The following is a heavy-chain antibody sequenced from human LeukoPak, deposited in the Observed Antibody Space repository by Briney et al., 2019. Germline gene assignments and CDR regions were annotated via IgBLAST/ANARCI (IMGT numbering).Heavy chain of an antibody. Sequence: SETLSLTCAVYGGSFSGYYWSWLRQPPGKGLEWIGEINHSGSTNYNPSLKSRVTISVDTSKNQFSLKLSSVTAADTAVYYCARLIAGYYMDVWGKGTTVTVSS. J-gene: IGHJ6*03. CDR2: INHSGST. D-gene: IGHD6-13*01. CDR1: GGSFSGYY. V-gene: IGHV4-34*01. CDR3: ARLIAGYYMDV.